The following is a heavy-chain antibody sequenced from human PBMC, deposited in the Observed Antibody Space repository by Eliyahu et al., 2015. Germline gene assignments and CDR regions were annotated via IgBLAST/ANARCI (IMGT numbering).Heavy chain of an antibody. D-gene: IGHD4-23*01. J-gene: IGHJ5*02. V-gene: IGHV3-48*03. CDR3: ARDVGGNHYNWYDP. Sequence: EVVLVESGGXLVQPGGSXSLSCAAXXFTVDYSLNWVRQARAKGLELVAYISGDGTPIYYAASVKGRFTISRDNAKNSVYLQMNSLRVEDTAVYYCARDVGGNHYNWYDPWGQGTLVTVSS. CDR2: ISGDGTPI. CDR1: XFTVDYS.